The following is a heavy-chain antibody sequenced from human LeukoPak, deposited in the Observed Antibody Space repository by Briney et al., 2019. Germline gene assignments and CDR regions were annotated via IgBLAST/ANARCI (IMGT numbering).Heavy chain of an antibody. CDR3: ARGRCSSTSCYADY. J-gene: IGHJ4*02. Sequence: PGRSLRLSCAASGFTFSRYGMHWVRQAPGKGLEWVAVMSYDGSNKYYEDSVKGRFTISRDNSKNTLYLQMNSLRAEDTAVYYCARGRCSSTSCYADYWGQGTLVTVSS. CDR1: GFTFSRYG. D-gene: IGHD2-2*01. CDR2: MSYDGSNK. V-gene: IGHV3-30*03.